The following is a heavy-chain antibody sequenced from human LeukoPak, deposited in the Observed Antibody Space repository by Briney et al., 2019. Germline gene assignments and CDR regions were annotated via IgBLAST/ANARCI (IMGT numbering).Heavy chain of an antibody. Sequence: ASVKVSCKASGYTFIGYYMHWVRQAPGQGLEWMGWINPNSGGTNYAQKFQGRVTMTRDTSISTAYMELRSLRSDDTAVYYCARAAIMITFGGVIVPYYFDYWGQGTLVTVSS. V-gene: IGHV1-2*02. J-gene: IGHJ4*02. CDR1: GYTFIGYY. D-gene: IGHD3-16*02. CDR3: ARAAIMITFGGVIVPYYFDY. CDR2: INPNSGGT.